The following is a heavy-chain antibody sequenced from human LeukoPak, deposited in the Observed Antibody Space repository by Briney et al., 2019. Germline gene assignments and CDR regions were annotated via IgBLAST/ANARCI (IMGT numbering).Heavy chain of an antibody. CDR1: GCSISSYY. V-gene: IGHV4-59*01. CDR3: ARNRILNGYYYYMDV. J-gene: IGHJ6*03. CDR2: IYYSGGT. D-gene: IGHD2-8*01. Sequence: SETLSLTCAVSGCSISSYYMSWVRQPPGKGLEWIGYIYYSGGTNYNPALKSPVTISVDTSKNQFSLKLSSVTAADTAVYYCARNRILNGYYYYMDVWGKGTTVTVSS.